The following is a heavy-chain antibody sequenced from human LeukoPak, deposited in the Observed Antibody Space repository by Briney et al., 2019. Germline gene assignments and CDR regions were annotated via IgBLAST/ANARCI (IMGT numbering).Heavy chain of an antibody. CDR1: GYTLTELS. V-gene: IGHV1-24*01. Sequence: ASVKVSCKVSGYTLTELSMHWVRQAPGKGLEWMGGFDPEDGETIHAQKFQGRVTMTEDASTDTAYMELSSLRSEDTAVYYCATDPVSSATTFDYWGQGTLVTVSS. CDR2: FDPEDGET. J-gene: IGHJ4*02. CDR3: ATDPVSSATTFDY. D-gene: IGHD1-1*01.